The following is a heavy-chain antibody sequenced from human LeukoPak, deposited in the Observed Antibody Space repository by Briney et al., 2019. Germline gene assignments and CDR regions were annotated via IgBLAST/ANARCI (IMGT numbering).Heavy chain of an antibody. CDR3: ARGARRRTQYQLLSHRFDY. J-gene: IGHJ4*02. CDR1: GGSFSGYY. D-gene: IGHD2-2*01. CDR2: INHSGST. Sequence: SETLSLTCAVYGGSFSGYYWSWIRQPPGKGLEWIGEINHSGSTNYNPSLKSRVTISVDTSKNQFSLKLSSVTAADTAVYYCARGARRRTQYQLLSHRFDYWGQGTLVTVSS. V-gene: IGHV4-34*01.